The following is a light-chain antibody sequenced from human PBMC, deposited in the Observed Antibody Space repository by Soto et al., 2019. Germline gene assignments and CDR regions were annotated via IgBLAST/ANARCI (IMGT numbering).Light chain of an antibody. CDR1: QSVSIS. CDR3: QHYDNSPL. Sequence: EIVMTQSPATLSVSPGERATLSCRASQSVSISLAWYLQKPGQAPRLLIYGASTRATGIPARFSGSGSGTEFALTISRLEPEDFAVYYCQHYDNSPLFGPGTKVDIK. J-gene: IGKJ3*01. CDR2: GAS. V-gene: IGKV3-15*01.